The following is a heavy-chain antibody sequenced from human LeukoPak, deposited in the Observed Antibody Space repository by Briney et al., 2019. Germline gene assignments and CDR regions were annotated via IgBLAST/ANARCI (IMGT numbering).Heavy chain of an antibody. J-gene: IGHJ3*02. D-gene: IGHD2-2*01. CDR3: AKDRFCSSVSCTGGTAFDI. CDR2: ISGRGGST. CDR1: GFTFTNYA. Sequence: GGSLRLSCALSGFTFTNYALYWVRQAPGRGLECFSGISGRGGSTSFADSVNGGFTISRDNSKNIMYLEMNSLRAEDTAIYYCAKDRFCSSVSCTGGTAFDIWGQGTLVTVSP. V-gene: IGHV3-23*01.